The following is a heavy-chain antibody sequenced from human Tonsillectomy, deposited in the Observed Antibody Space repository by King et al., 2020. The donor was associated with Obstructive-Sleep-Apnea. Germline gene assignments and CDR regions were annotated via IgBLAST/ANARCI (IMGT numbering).Heavy chain of an antibody. V-gene: IGHV3-30*02. CDR3: AKDHPLKVYGVDSGDAFDI. CDR2: IRYDGTNK. CDR1: GFTFSDYD. D-gene: IGHD4-23*01. J-gene: IGHJ3*02. Sequence: QLVQSGGGVVQPGRSLRLSCAASGFTFSDYDMHWVRQAPGKGLEWVAFIRYDGTNKYYSDSVKGRFTISRDNSKNTLYMQMNSLRAEDTAVYYCAKDHPLKVYGVDSGDAFDIWGQGTMVTVSS.